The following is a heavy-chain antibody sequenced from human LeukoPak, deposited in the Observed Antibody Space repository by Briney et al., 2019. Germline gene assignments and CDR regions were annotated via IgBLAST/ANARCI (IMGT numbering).Heavy chain of an antibody. CDR2: IYYSGST. Sequence: PSETLSLTCTVSGGSISSYYWSWLRQPPGKGLEWIGYIYYSGSTNYNPSLKSRVTISVDTSKNQFSLKLSSVTAADTAVYYCARQKQQLGWFDPWGQGTLVTVSS. D-gene: IGHD6-13*01. J-gene: IGHJ5*02. V-gene: IGHV4-59*08. CDR1: GGSISSYY. CDR3: ARQKQQLGWFDP.